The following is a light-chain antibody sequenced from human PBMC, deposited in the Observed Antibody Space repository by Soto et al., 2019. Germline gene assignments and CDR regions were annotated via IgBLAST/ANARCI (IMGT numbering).Light chain of an antibody. V-gene: IGKV1-39*01. CDR2: AAS. CDR1: QSISSY. Sequence: IQLTQSPSSLSASVGDRVTITCQASQSISSYLNWYQQKPGKAPKLLIYAASSLQSGVPSRFSGSGSGTDFTLTISSLQPEDFATYYCQQSYSTLTTFGQGTRLEI. CDR3: QQSYSTLTT. J-gene: IGKJ5*01.